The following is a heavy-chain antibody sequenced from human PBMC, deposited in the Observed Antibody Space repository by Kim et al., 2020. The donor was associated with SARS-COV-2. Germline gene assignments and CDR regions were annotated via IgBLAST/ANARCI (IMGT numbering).Heavy chain of an antibody. V-gene: IGHV3-7*01. CDR1: GFTFSSYW. CDR3: ARYVAGISPVLLNY. CDR2: IKQDGSEK. D-gene: IGHD6-19*01. Sequence: GGSLRLSCAASGFTFSSYWMSWVRQAPGKGLEWVANIKQDGSEKYYVDSVKGRFTISRDNAKNSLYLQMNSLRAEDTAVYYCARYVAGISPVLLNYWGQGTLVTVSS. J-gene: IGHJ4*02.